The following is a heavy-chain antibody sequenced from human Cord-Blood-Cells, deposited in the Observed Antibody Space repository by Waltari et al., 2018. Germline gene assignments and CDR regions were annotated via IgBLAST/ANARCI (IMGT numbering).Heavy chain of an antibody. D-gene: IGHD6-13*01. CDR1: GGSISSSSYY. Sequence: QLQLQESGPGLVKPSETLSLTCTVSGGSISSSSYYWGWIRQPPGKGLEWIGSIYYSGSTYSNPSLKSRVTISVDTSKNRFSLKLSSVTAADTAVYYCARPYSSSWYRGYFDYWGQGTLVTVSS. CDR3: ARPYSSSWYRGYFDY. V-gene: IGHV4-39*01. J-gene: IGHJ4*02. CDR2: IYYSGST.